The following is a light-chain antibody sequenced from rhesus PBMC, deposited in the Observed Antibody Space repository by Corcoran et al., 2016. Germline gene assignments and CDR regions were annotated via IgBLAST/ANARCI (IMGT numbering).Light chain of an antibody. Sequence: DIQMTQSPSSLSASVGDSVTITCQASQSLNNFLNWYQQKPGKVPKLLIYRASTLQSEIPSRFSGIGSGTEFTITISCLHPEDFATYYFQQGYSYPLTFGGGTKVELK. CDR3: QQGYSYPLT. J-gene: IGKJ4*01. CDR1: QSLNNF. V-gene: IGKV1S9*01. CDR2: RAS.